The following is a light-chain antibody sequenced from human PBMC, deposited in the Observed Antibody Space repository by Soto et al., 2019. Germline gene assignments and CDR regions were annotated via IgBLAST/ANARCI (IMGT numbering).Light chain of an antibody. Sequence: QSALTQPPSASGSPGQSVTVSCTGTSRGFGGYNYVSWYQQHPGKAPKLLIYEVNKRPSGVPDRFSGSQSGNAASLTVSGLQSEDEADYYCSSYTGTTVMFGGGTKVTVL. CDR3: SSYTGTTVM. CDR1: SRGFGGYNY. CDR2: EVN. V-gene: IGLV2-8*01. J-gene: IGLJ3*02.